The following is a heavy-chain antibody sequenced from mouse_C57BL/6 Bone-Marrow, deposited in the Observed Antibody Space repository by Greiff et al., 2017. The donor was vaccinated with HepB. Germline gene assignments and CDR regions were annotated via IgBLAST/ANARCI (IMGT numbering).Heavy chain of an antibody. CDR2: ISYDGSN. Sequence: EVHLVESGPGLVKPSQSLSLTCSVTGYSITSGYYWNWIRQFPGNKLEWMGYISYDGSNNYNPSLKNRISITRDTSKNQFFLKLNSVTTEDTATYYCARNGQLRLRFLYYFDYWGQGTTLTVSS. CDR3: ARNGQLRLRFLYYFDY. CDR1: GYSITSGYY. V-gene: IGHV3-6*01. J-gene: IGHJ2*01. D-gene: IGHD3-2*02.